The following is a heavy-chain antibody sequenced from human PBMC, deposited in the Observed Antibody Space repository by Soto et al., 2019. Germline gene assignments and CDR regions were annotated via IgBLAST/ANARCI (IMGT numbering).Heavy chain of an antibody. Sequence: PGGSLRLSCAASGFTVSSNYMSWVRQAPGKGLEWVSVIYSGGSTYYADSVKGRFTISRDNSKNTLYLQMNSLRAEDTAVYYCARDPIVIAAAPGRRPYYYYYGMDVWGQGTTVTVSS. CDR2: IYSGGST. D-gene: IGHD6-13*01. V-gene: IGHV3-66*01. CDR1: GFTVSSNY. J-gene: IGHJ6*02. CDR3: ARDPIVIAAAPGRRPYYYYYGMDV.